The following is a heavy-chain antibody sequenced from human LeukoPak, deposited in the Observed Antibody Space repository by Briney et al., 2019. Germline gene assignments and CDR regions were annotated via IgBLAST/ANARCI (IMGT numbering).Heavy chain of an antibody. CDR2: IKQDGSEK. Sequence: GGSLRLSCAASGFTFSSYWMSWVRQAPGKGLEWVANIKQDGSEKYYVDSVKGRFTISRDNAKNSLYLQMNSLRAEDTAVYYCARGRYSYGYYSMDVWGKGTTVTISS. D-gene: IGHD5-18*01. CDR3: ARGRYSYGYYSMDV. V-gene: IGHV3-7*01. J-gene: IGHJ6*03. CDR1: GFTFSSYW.